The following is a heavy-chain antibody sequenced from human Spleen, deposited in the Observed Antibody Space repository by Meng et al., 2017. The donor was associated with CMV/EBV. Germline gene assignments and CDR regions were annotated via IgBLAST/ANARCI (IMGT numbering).Heavy chain of an antibody. CDR3: AKRGSPELDP. V-gene: IGHV1-18*01. J-gene: IGHJ5*02. CDR2: INPYNGIT. CDR1: GYTFINNG. D-gene: IGHD3-10*01. Sequence: ASVKVSCKASGYTFINNGISWVRQAPGQGLELMGWINPYNGITNYAQKLQGRVTMTTDTSTNTAYMELRSLKSDDTAIYYCAKRGSPELDPWGQGTLVTVSS.